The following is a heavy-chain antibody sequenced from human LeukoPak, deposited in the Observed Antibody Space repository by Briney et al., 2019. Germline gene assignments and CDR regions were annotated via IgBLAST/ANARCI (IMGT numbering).Heavy chain of an antibody. CDR3: ARGPYGSGLGP. CDR1: GFTFSSYD. CDR2: IGTAGDT. Sequence: GGSLRLSCAASGFTFSSYDMRWVRQATGKGLEWVSAIGTAGDTYYPGSVKGRFTISRENAKNSLYLQMNSLRAGDTAVYYCARGPYGSGLGPWGQGTLVTVSS. D-gene: IGHD3-10*01. V-gene: IGHV3-13*04. J-gene: IGHJ5*02.